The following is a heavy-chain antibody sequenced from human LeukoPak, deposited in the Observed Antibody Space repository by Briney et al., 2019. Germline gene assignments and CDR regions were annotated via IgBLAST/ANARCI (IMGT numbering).Heavy chain of an antibody. CDR3: AKEYYYGSGSYYGMDV. D-gene: IGHD3-10*01. CDR1: GFTFDDYA. CDR2: ISWNSGSI. J-gene: IGHJ6*02. V-gene: IGHV3-9*01. Sequence: GGSLRLSCAASGFTFDDYAMHWVRQAPGKGLEWVSGISWNSGSIGYADSVKGRFTFSRDNAKNSLYLQMNSLRAEDTALYYCAKEYYYGSGSYYGMDVWGQGTTVTVSS.